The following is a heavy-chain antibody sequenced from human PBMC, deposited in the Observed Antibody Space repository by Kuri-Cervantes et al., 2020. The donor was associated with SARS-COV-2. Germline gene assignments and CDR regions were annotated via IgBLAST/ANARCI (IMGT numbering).Heavy chain of an antibody. CDR1: GGSISSYY. V-gene: IGHV4-39*01. J-gene: IGHJ4*02. CDR2: IYYSGST. CDR3: ARHPPEYYSLYYFDY. Sequence: SETLSLTCTVSGGSISSYYWGWIRQPPGKGLEWIGSIYYSGSTYYNPSLKSRVTIPVDTSKNQFSLKLSSVTAADTAVYYCARHPPEYYSLYYFDYWGQGTLVTVSS. D-gene: IGHD3-10*01.